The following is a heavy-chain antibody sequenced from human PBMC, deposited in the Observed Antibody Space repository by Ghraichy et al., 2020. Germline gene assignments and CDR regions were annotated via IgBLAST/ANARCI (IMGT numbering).Heavy chain of an antibody. J-gene: IGHJ3*02. Sequence: ASVKVSCKASGYIFKNYYLYWVRRAPGQGLEWMGWINPKSGGTRYAQRLQDRVILTSDTSISTGYMELRRLTSDDTATYYCVTAVKTNTWYEGFDIWGQGTMVIVSS. CDR1: GYIFKNYY. V-gene: IGHV1-2*02. CDR3: VTAVKTNTWYEGFDI. CDR2: INPKSGGT. D-gene: IGHD6-13*01.